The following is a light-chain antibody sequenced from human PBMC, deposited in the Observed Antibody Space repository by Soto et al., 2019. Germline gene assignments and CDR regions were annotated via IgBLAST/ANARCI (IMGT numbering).Light chain of an antibody. CDR2: GAS. CDR1: QSVSSSY. V-gene: IGKV3-20*01. J-gene: IGKJ1*01. Sequence: EIVLTQSPGTLSLSPGERATLSCRASQSVSSSYLAWYQQKPGQAPRLLIYGASSRATGIPDRFSGSGSGTDFTLTISGLQPDDFAIYYCQQYNSYRAFGQGTKVDIK. CDR3: QQYNSYRA.